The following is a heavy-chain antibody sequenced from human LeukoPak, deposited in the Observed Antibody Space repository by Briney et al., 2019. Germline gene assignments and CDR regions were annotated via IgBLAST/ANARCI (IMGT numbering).Heavy chain of an antibody. CDR1: GFTFSRFN. D-gene: IGHD3/OR15-3a*01. Sequence: GGSLRLSCVASGFTFSRFNMHWARQAPGKGLEWVALIWYDGTDTFYADAVRGRFTISRDDSQNTVYLQMNSLRAEDTAFYYCARGFLDFDFWGHGTLVTVSS. J-gene: IGHJ5*01. CDR3: ARGFLDFDF. CDR2: IWYDGTDT. V-gene: IGHV3-33*01.